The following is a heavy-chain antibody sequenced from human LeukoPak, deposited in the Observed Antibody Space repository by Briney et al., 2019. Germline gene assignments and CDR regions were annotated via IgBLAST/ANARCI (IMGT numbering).Heavy chain of an antibody. V-gene: IGHV3-21*01. Sequence: RLXCXASGFTXXDYAXXWVRQAPGKGLEWVSSIFSSSSYIYYADSVKGRFTISRDNAENSLYLQMDSLRAEDTAVYYCARPIHYGGNGGYYFYGMDVWGQGTTVTVSS. CDR2: IFSSSSYI. J-gene: IGHJ6*02. D-gene: IGHD4-23*01. CDR1: GFTXXDYA. CDR3: ARPIHYGGNGGYYFYGMDV.